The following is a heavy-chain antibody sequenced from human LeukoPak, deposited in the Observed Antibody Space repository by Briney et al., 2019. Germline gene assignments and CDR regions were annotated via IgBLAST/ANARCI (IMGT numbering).Heavy chain of an antibody. J-gene: IGHJ4*02. V-gene: IGHV3-23*01. CDR2: ISGSGGST. CDR3: ARDGGYNYGRGDYFDY. Sequence: GGSLRLSCAASGFTFSSYAMSWVRQAPGKGLEWVSAISGSGGSTYYADSVKGRFTISRDNAKNSLYLQMNSLRAEDTAVYYCARDGGYNYGRGDYFDYWGQGTLVTVSS. CDR1: GFTFSSYA. D-gene: IGHD5-24*01.